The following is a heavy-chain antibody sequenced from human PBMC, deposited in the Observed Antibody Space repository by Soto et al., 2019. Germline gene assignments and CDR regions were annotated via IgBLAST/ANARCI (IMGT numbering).Heavy chain of an antibody. Sequence: ASVKVSCKASGYTFTGHYIHWVRQAPEQGPEWMGEIGPESGATRYAQKFQGRVTMTRDMSITTVYMELNNLSPGDTAVYYCGRGRSGQIVVFYWGQGTPVTVST. CDR2: IGPESGAT. CDR1: GYTFTGHY. J-gene: IGHJ4*02. V-gene: IGHV1-2*02. CDR3: GRGRSGQIVVFY. D-gene: IGHD5-12*01.